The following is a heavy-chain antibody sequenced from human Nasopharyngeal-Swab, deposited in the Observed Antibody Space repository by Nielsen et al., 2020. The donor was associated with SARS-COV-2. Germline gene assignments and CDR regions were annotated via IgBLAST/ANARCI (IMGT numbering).Heavy chain of an antibody. D-gene: IGHD3-3*01. CDR3: ASGGVNANTIFGVVIPPLWCYYGMDV. CDR2: IYYSGST. V-gene: IGHV4-39*07. Sequence: WIRQPPGKGLEWIGSIYYSGSTYYNPSLKSRVTISVDTSKNQFSLKLSSVTAADTAVYYCASGGVNANTIFGVVIPPLWCYYGMDVWGQGTMVTVSS. J-gene: IGHJ6*02.